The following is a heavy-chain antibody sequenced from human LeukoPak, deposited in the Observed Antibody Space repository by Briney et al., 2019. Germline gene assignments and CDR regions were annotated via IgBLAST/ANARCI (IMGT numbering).Heavy chain of an antibody. Sequence: ASVKVSCKASGYTFTGYYMHWVRQAPGQGLEWMGRINPNSGGTNYAQKFQGRVTMTRDTSISTAYMELSRLRSDDTAVYYCASRIAYYYDSSGYYPYWGQGTLVTASS. CDR2: INPNSGGT. J-gene: IGHJ4*02. CDR1: GYTFTGYY. V-gene: IGHV1-2*06. D-gene: IGHD3-22*01. CDR3: ASRIAYYYDSSGYYPY.